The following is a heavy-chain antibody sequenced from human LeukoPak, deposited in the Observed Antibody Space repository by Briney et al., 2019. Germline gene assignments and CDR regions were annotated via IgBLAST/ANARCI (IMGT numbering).Heavy chain of an antibody. D-gene: IGHD5-12*01. V-gene: IGHV3-23*01. CDR2: IRGGGTST. CDR3: AKHSGSDSGYWFAP. Sequence: GGYLRLSCAASGFTFSSYAMTWVRQRPGEGLEWVSTIRGGGTSTFYADSLKGRFTISRDNSKSTLYLQMNNLRAEDTAVYYCAKHSGSDSGYWFAPWGQGTLVTVSS. J-gene: IGHJ5*02. CDR1: GFTFSSYA.